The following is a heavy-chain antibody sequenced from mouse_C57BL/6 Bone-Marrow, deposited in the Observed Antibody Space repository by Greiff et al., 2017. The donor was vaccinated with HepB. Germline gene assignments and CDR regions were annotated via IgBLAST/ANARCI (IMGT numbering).Heavy chain of an antibody. J-gene: IGHJ4*01. CDR1: GFSLTSYG. CDR2: IWRGGST. V-gene: IGHV2-5*01. Sequence: QVQLQQSGPGLVQPSQSLSITCTVSGFSLTSYGVHWVRQSPGKGLEWLGVIWRGGSTDYNAAFMSRLSITKDNSKSQVFFKMNSLQADDTAIYYFAKNGYSNYYAMDYWGQGTSVTVSS. D-gene: IGHD2-5*01. CDR3: AKNGYSNYYAMDY.